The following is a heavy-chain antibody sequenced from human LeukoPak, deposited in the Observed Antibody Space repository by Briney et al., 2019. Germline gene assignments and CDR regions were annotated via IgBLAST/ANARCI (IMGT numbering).Heavy chain of an antibody. J-gene: IGHJ5*02. V-gene: IGHV1-18*01. D-gene: IGHD6-13*01. CDR3: ARVHGQQLVLDENWFDP. Sequence: ASVKVSCKASGYTFTNYGITWVRQAPGQGLEWMGWISAYNGNTNYAQKLQGRVTMTTDTSTSTAYMELRSLRSDDTAVYYCARVHGQQLVLDENWFDPWGQGTLVTVSS. CDR1: GYTFTNYG. CDR2: ISAYNGNT.